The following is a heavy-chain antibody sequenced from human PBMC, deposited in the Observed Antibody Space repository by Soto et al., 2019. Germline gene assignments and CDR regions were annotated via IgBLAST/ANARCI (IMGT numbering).Heavy chain of an antibody. D-gene: IGHD5-18*01. CDR1: GFIFSRFA. CDR3: VKNYIQLYF. J-gene: IGHJ4*02. CDR2: IVGGDGGRSFTK. Sequence: GGSLIRACAASGFIFSRFAMTWVRQAPGKGLEWVSAIVGGDGGRSFTKYYADSVKGRFTISKDNSKNMLYLEMNSLRAEDTAVYYCVKNYIQLYFGGQGTLVPVSS. V-gene: IGHV3-23*01.